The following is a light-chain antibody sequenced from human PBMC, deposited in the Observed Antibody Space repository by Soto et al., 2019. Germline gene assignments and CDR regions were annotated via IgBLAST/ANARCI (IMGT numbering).Light chain of an antibody. CDR1: QSVSIN. CDR3: QQYTNWPPIT. J-gene: IGKJ5*01. V-gene: IGKV3-15*01. CDR2: GAS. Sequence: ETVMTQSPATLSVSPGEGATLSCRASQSVSINLAWYHQKPGQAPRLLIYGASTRATGIPARFSGRGSGTEFTLTISSLQSEDFAVYYCQQYTNWPPITFGQGTRLEIK.